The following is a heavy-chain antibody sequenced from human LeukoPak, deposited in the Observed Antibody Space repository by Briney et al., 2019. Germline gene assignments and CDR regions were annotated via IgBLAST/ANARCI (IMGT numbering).Heavy chain of an antibody. V-gene: IGHV7-4-1*02. J-gene: IGHJ6*03. CDR1: GYTFTNYA. D-gene: IGHD6-19*01. CDR3: ARVKSSSSGWRGREDYYYYMDV. CDR2: INTNTGKS. Sequence: ASVKVSCKASGYTFTNYAVIWVRQAPGQGLEWMGWINTNTGKSTYAQGFTGRFVFSLETSVNTAYLQITSLKAEDTAVYYCARVKSSSSGWRGREDYYYYMDVWGKGTTVTVSS.